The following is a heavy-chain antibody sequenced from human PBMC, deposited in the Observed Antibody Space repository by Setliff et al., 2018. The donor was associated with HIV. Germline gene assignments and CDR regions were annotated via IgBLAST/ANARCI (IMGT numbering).Heavy chain of an antibody. V-gene: IGHV1-46*01. CDR2: INPSGGST. CDR3: ARAGVGGYSGYDRDYYYYMDV. D-gene: IGHD5-12*01. J-gene: IGHJ6*03. Sequence: ASVKVSCKASGGTFSSYGISWVRQAPGQGLEWMGIINPSGGSTSYAQKFQGRVTMTRDTSTSTVYMELSSLRSEDTAVYYCARAGVGGYSGYDRDYYYYMDVWGKGTTVTVSS. CDR1: GGTFSSYG.